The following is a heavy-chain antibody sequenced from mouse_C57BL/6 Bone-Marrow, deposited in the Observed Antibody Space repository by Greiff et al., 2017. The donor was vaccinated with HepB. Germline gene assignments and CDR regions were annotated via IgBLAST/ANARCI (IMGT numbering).Heavy chain of an antibody. D-gene: IGHD2-5*01. CDR2: ISGGGGNT. J-gene: IGHJ2*01. CDR3: ASSNYRFDY. Sequence: EVMLVESGGGLVKPGGSLKLSCAASGFTFSSYTMSWVRQTPEKRLEWVATISGGGGNTYYPDSVKGRFTISRDNAKNTLYLQMSSLRSEDTALYYCASSNYRFDYWGQGTTLTVSS. CDR1: GFTFSSYT. V-gene: IGHV5-9*01.